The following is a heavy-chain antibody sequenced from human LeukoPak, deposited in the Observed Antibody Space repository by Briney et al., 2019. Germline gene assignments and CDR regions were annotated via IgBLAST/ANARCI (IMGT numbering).Heavy chain of an antibody. Sequence: GASAKVSCKASGGTFSSYAISWVRQAPGQGLEWMGGIIPIFGTANYAQKFQGRVTITTDESTSTAYMELSSLRSEETAVYYCARGPELERFDYWGQGTLVTVSS. V-gene: IGHV1-69*05. CDR3: ARGPELERFDY. J-gene: IGHJ4*02. CDR2: IIPIFGTA. CDR1: GGTFSSYA. D-gene: IGHD1-1*01.